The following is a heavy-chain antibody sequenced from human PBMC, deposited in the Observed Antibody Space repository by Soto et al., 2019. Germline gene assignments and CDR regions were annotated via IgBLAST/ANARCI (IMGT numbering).Heavy chain of an antibody. CDR2: IRSKAYGGTT. V-gene: IGHV3-49*04. CDR1: GFTFGDYA. J-gene: IGHJ4*02. D-gene: IGHD3-22*01. CDR3: TRFGDDYYDSSGYSV. Sequence: EVQLVESGGGLVQPGRSLRLSCTASGFTFGDYAMSWVRQAPGKGLEWVGFIRSKAYGGTTEYAASVKGRFTISRDDSKSIAYLQMNSLKTEDTAVYYCTRFGDDYYDSSGYSVWGQGTLVTVSS.